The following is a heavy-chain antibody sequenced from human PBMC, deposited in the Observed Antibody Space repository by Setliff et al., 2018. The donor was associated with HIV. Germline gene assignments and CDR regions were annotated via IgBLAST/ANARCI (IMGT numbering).Heavy chain of an antibody. D-gene: IGHD4-17*01. V-gene: IGHV4-38-2*01. CDR2: VYHTGST. CDR3: ARRIYGNNPYFDY. J-gene: IGHJ4*02. Sequence: SETLSLTCDVSSHSINSGYYWGWIRQPPGKGLEWIGSVYHTGSTYYNPSLKSRVTISVDTSQNQFSLKLSSVTAADTAIYYCARRIYGNNPYFDYWSQGTLVTVSS. CDR1: SHSINSGYY.